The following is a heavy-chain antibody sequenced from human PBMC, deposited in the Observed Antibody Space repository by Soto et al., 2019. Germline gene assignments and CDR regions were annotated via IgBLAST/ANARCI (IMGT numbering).Heavy chain of an antibody. V-gene: IGHV3-15*07. J-gene: IGHJ5*02. CDR3: TTDPGIVATIPFRLAKNWFDP. Sequence: EVQLVESGGGLVKPGGSLRLSCAASGFTFSNAWMNWVRQAPGKGLEWVGRIKSKTDGGTTDYAAPVKGRFTISRDDSKNPLYLQMSSLKTGDTSVYYCTTDPGIVATIPFRLAKNWFDPWGQGTLVTVSS. CDR1: GFTFSNAW. D-gene: IGHD5-12*01. CDR2: IKSKTDGGTT.